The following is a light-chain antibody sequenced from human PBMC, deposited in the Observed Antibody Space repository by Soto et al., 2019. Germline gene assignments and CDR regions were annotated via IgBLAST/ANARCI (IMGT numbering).Light chain of an antibody. CDR2: LNSDGSH. V-gene: IGLV4-69*01. J-gene: IGLJ2*01. CDR1: SGHSSYA. Sequence: QPVLTQSPSASASLGASVKLTCTLSSGHSSYAIAWHQQQPEKGPRYLMKLNSDGSHSKGDGIPDRFSGSSSGADRYLTISGLQSEDEAEYYCQTWDTGIVLFGGGTKLTVL. CDR3: QTWDTGIVL.